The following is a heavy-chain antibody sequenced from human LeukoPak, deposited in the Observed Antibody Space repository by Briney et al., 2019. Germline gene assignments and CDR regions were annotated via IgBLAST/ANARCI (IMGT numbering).Heavy chain of an antibody. Sequence: SETLSLTCTVSGGSISSYYWSWIRQPPGKGLEWIGSIYHSGSTYYNPSLKSRVTISVDTSKNQFSLKLSSVTAADTAVYYCARIGSPGRGVGFDYWGQGTLVTVSS. D-gene: IGHD2-8*01. CDR2: IYHSGST. J-gene: IGHJ4*02. V-gene: IGHV4-59*08. CDR3: ARIGSPGRGVGFDY. CDR1: GGSISSYY.